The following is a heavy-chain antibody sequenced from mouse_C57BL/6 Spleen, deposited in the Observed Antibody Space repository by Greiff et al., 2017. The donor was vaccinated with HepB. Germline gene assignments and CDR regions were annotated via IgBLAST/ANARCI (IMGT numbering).Heavy chain of an antibody. V-gene: IGHV1-59*01. Sequence: QVQLQQPGAELVRPGTSVKLSCKASGYTFTSYWMHWVKQRPGQGLEWIGVIDPSDSYTNYNQKFNGKATLTVDTSSSTAYMQLSSLTSEDSAVYYCARSRGNYVMDYWGQGTSVTVSS. J-gene: IGHJ4*01. CDR3: ARSRGNYVMDY. CDR2: IDPSDSYT. CDR1: GYTFTSYW.